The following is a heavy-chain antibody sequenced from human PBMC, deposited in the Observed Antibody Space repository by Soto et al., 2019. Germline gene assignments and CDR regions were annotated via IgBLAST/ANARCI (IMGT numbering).Heavy chain of an antibody. Sequence: GGSLRLSCAASGFTFSSYAMSWVRQAPGKGLEWVSAISGSGGSTYYADSVKGRFTISRDNSKNTLYLRMNSLRAEDTAVYYCAKYSSEGNWVKFDYWGQGTLVTVSS. D-gene: IGHD6-25*01. CDR1: GFTFSSYA. CDR3: AKYSSEGNWVKFDY. CDR2: ISGSGGST. J-gene: IGHJ4*02. V-gene: IGHV3-23*01.